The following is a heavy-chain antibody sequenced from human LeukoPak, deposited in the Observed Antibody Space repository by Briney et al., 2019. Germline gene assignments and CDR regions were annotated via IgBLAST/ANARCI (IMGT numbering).Heavy chain of an antibody. D-gene: IGHD3-3*01. J-gene: IGHJ4*02. V-gene: IGHV1-18*01. CDR2: ISAYNGNT. CDR1: GYTFTSYG. CDR3: ARDGIEVLRFLEWSLDY. Sequence: ASVKVSCKSSGYTFTSYGISWVRQAPRQGLEWMGWISAYNGNTNYAQKLQGRVTMTTDTSTSTAYMELRSLRSDDTAVYYCARDGIEVLRFLEWSLDYWGQGTLVTVSS.